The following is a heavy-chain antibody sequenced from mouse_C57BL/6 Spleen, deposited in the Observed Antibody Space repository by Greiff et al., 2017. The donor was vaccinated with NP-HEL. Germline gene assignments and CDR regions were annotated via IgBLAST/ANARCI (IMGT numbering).Heavy chain of an antibody. CDR3: ARSYYSNFAY. V-gene: IGHV1-80*01. CDR1: GYAFSSYG. D-gene: IGHD2-5*01. J-gene: IGHJ3*01. Sequence: QVQLQQSGAELVKPGASVKISCKASGYAFSSYGMNWVKQRPGKGLEWIGQIYPGGGDTNYNGKFKGKATLTADKSSSTAYMQRSSLTSEDSAVYFCARSYYSNFAYWGQGTLVTVSA. CDR2: IYPGGGDT.